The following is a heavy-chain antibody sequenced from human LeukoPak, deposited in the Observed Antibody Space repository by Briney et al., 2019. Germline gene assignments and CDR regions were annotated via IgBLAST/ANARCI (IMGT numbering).Heavy chain of an antibody. J-gene: IGHJ6*02. CDR1: GLTVSNNY. CDR3: ARDKSDGGYYYYYGMDV. Sequence: PGGSLRLSCAASGLTVSNNYMNWVRQAPGKGLEWVSVIYSGGSTHYADSVKGRFTISRDNAKNSLYLQMNGLRAEDTAVYYCARDKSDGGYYYYYGMDVWGQGTTVTVSS. V-gene: IGHV3-66*01. D-gene: IGHD4-23*01. CDR2: IYSGGST.